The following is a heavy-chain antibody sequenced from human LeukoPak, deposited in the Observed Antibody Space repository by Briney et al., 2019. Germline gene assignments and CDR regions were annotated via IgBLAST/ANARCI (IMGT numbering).Heavy chain of an antibody. CDR1: GYTFTSYD. CDR2: ISAYNGNT. V-gene: IGHV1-18*01. Sequence: GESLKISCKGSGYTFTSYDISWVRQAPGQGLEWMGWISAYNGNTNYAQKLQGRVTMTTDTSTSTAYMELRSLRSDDTAVYYCAKGSSFEYYYYYYMDVWGKGTTVTVSS. CDR3: AKGSSFEYYYYYYMDV. J-gene: IGHJ6*03. D-gene: IGHD6-6*01.